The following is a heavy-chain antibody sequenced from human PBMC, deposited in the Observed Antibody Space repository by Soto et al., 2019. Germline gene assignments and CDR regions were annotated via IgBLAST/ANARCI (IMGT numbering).Heavy chain of an antibody. V-gene: IGHV4-59*12. CDR1: GASISRYY. J-gene: IGHJ4*02. D-gene: IGHD3-10*01. Sequence: SETLSLTCTVSGASISRYYWSWIRQSPGKGLEWIGYLYHTGSTIYNPSLRSRVTISVDTSKNQFSLKLSSVTAADTAVYYCARGYGSGNYPPDYWGQGARVTVSS. CDR2: LYHTGST. CDR3: ARGYGSGNYPPDY.